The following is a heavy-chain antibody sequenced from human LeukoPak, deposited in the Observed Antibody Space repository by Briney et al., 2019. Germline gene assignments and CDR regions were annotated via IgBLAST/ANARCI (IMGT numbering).Heavy chain of an antibody. D-gene: IGHD3-10*01. J-gene: IGHJ4*02. V-gene: IGHV3-23*01. CDR2: ISGNGGRT. CDR1: GFTFSNYA. CDR3: ARDLWFGESTQSDY. Sequence: PGRSLRLSCAASGFTFSNYAMSWVRQAPGKGLEWVSTISGNGGRTYYADSVKGRFTISRDNSRNTLNFHMSSLRAEDTAVYYCARDLWFGESTQSDYWGQGTLVTVSS.